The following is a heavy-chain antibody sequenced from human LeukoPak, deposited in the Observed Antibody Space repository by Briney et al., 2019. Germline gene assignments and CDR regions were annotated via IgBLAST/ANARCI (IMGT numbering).Heavy chain of an antibody. Sequence: SVKVSCKASGGTFSSYAISWVRQAPGQGLEWMGGIIPIFGTANYAQKFQGRVTITTDESTSTAYMELSSLRSKDTAVYYCARYCSSTSCYAGFDYWGQGTLVTVSS. CDR2: IIPIFGTA. CDR3: ARYCSSTSCYAGFDY. V-gene: IGHV1-69*05. D-gene: IGHD2-2*01. J-gene: IGHJ4*02. CDR1: GGTFSSYA.